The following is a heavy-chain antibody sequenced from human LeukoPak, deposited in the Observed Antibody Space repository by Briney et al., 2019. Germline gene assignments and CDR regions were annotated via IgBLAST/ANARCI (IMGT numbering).Heavy chain of an antibody. D-gene: IGHD2-15*01. J-gene: IGHJ4*02. Sequence: ASVKVSCKASGYTFTSYYMHWVRQAPGQGLEWMGIINPSGGSTSYAQKFQGRVTMTTDTSTSTAYMELRSLRSDDTAVYYCARALMVVAARKFDYWGQGTLVTVSS. CDR2: INPSGGST. V-gene: IGHV1-46*01. CDR1: GYTFTSYY. CDR3: ARALMVVAARKFDY.